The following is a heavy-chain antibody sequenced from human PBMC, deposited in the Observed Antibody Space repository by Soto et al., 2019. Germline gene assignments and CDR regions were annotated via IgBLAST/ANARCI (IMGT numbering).Heavy chain of an antibody. V-gene: IGHV3-7*01. Sequence: VQLVESGGGLVQPGGSLRLSCAASGFTFSSYWMSWVRQAPGKGLEWVANIKQDGSEKYYVDSVKGRFTISRDNAKNSLYLQMNSLSGEDTAVYYCARSSGYGHYYYYYYMNVWGKGTTVTVSS. J-gene: IGHJ6*03. D-gene: IGHD5-12*01. CDR1: GFTFSSYW. CDR3: ARSSGYGHYYYYYYMNV. CDR2: IKQDGSEK.